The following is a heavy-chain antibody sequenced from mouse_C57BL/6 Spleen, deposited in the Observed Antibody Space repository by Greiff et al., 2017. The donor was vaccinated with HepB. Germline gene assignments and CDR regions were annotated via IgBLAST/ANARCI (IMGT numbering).Heavy chain of an antibody. D-gene: IGHD2-2*01. CDR3: ARWLNWYFDV. Sequence: EVKLMESGGGLVKPGGSLKLSCAASGFTFSDYGMHWVRQAPEKGLEWVAYISSGSSTIYYADTVKGRFTISRDNAKNTLFLQMTSLRSEDTAMYYCARWLNWYFDVWGTGTTVTVSS. V-gene: IGHV5-17*01. J-gene: IGHJ1*03. CDR1: GFTFSDYG. CDR2: ISSGSSTI.